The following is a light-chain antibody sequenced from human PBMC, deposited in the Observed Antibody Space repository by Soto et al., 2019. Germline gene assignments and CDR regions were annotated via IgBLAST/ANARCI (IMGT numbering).Light chain of an antibody. CDR2: DAS. CDR1: HSISSW. J-gene: IGKJ1*01. V-gene: IGKV1-5*01. Sequence: DIQMTQSPSTLSASVVDRVSVTCRASHSISSWLAWYQQKPGKAPKLLIYDASSLESGVPSRFSGSGSGTEFTLTISSLQPDDFATYYCQQYNSYSGTFGQGTKVDIK. CDR3: QQYNSYSGT.